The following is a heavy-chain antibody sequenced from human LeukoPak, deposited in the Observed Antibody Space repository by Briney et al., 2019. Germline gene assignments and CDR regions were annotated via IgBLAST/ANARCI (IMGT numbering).Heavy chain of an antibody. CDR1: GYSISSDYY. Sequence: SETLSLTCTVSGYSISSDYYWGRIRQPPGKGLEWIGSIYHSGSTYYNPSLKSRVTISVDTSKNQFSLKLSSVTAADTAVYYCARQTGSYIPRWGQGTLVTVSS. CDR2: IYHSGST. D-gene: IGHD3-10*01. J-gene: IGHJ4*02. V-gene: IGHV4-38-2*02. CDR3: ARQTGSYIPR.